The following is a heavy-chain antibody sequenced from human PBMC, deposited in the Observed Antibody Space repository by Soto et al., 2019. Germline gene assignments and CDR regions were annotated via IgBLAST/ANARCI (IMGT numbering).Heavy chain of an antibody. D-gene: IGHD3-3*01. J-gene: IGHJ4*02. CDR1: GFSLTTSGVG. CDR3: AHRILRTVFGLVTTTAVYFDF. V-gene: IGHV2-5*02. Sequence: QITLNESGPTVVKPAEPLTLTCTFSGFSLTTSGVGVGWIRQSPGKAPEWLALIYWDDDKRYSASLKSRLTITKDTSKNQVVRTMASVDQADTATYYCAHRILRTVFGLVTTTAVYFDFWGQGTPVVVSS. CDR2: IYWDDDK.